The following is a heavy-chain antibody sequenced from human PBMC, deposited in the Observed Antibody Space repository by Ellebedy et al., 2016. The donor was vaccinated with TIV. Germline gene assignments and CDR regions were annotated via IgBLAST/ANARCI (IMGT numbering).Heavy chain of an antibody. CDR1: GFTFSSYA. CDR3: ARVAVTGLAVDY. Sequence: GGSLRLXXAASGFTFSSYAMSWVRQAPGKGLEWVSGISYGGTDTYYADSVKGRFTISRDNAKNSLHLQMDSLRVEDTAVYYCARVAVTGLAVDYWGQGNLVTVSS. V-gene: IGHV3-21*04. D-gene: IGHD6-19*01. J-gene: IGHJ4*02. CDR2: ISYGGTDT.